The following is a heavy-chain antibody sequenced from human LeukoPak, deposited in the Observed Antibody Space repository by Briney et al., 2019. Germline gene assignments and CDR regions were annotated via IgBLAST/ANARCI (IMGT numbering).Heavy chain of an antibody. CDR3: ARLKGSGSYSRRFDY. V-gene: IGHV4-34*01. D-gene: IGHD3-10*01. CDR1: GGSFCGYY. J-gene: IGHJ4*02. Sequence: SETLSLTCAVYGGSFCGYYWSWIRQPPGKGLEWIGEINHSGSTNYNPSLKSRVTIPIDTSKNQFSLKLSSVTAADTAVYYCARLKGSGSYSRRFDYWGQGTLVTVSS. CDR2: INHSGST.